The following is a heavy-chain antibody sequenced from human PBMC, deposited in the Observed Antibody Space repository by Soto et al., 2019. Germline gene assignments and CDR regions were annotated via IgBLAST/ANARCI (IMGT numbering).Heavy chain of an antibody. CDR1: GGTFNGYS. CDR2: TIPIFTTA. D-gene: IGHD2-15*01. CDR3: ARVDSSLGRLVGQFDLDH. Sequence: QVQLVQSGAEVKEPGSSVKVSCKASGGTFNGYSISWVRQAPGQGLEWVGGTIPIFTTANYAQKFQGRLTRTADESTSTAYMELSGLRSDDTAIYYWARVDSSLGRLVGQFDLDHWGQGTLVTVSS. J-gene: IGHJ4*02. V-gene: IGHV1-69*01.